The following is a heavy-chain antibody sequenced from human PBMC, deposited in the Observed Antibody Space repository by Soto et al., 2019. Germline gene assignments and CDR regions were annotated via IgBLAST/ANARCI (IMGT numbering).Heavy chain of an antibody. V-gene: IGHV1-46*01. Sequence: GASVKVSCTASGYTFTSYYMQWVRQAPGQGLEWMGIINPSGGSTSYAQKFQGRVTMTRDTSTSTVYMELSSLRSEDTAVYYCARDLASFLVATRGYDYWGQGTLVTVSS. J-gene: IGHJ4*02. D-gene: IGHD5-12*01. CDR2: INPSGGST. CDR1: GYTFTSYY. CDR3: ARDLASFLVATRGYDY.